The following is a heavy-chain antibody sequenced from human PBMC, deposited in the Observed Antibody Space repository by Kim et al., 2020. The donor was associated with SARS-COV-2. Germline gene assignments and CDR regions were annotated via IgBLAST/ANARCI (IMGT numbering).Heavy chain of an antibody. V-gene: IGHV3-66*01. CDR3: ARDGRATTNYHWFDL. CDR1: GFTVSSNY. J-gene: IGHJ5*02. D-gene: IGHD2-8*01. CDR2: LYAGGNI. Sequence: GGSLRLSCVASGFTVSSNYMSWVRQAPGKGLEWLSVLYAGGNIFYADSVKGRFTISRDNSKNTVFLQMNSLRAEDTAVYYCARDGRATTNYHWFDLWGQG.